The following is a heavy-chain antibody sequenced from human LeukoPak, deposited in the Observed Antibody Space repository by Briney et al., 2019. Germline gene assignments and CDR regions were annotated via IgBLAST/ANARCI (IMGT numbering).Heavy chain of an antibody. CDR2: VNHSGST. Sequence: PSETLSLTCAVYGGSFSGYYWSWIRQPPRKGREWVGEVNHSGSTNYNPSLKSRVTISVDTSKIHFSLKLSSVTDAATAVYYCARGSLGYSGYYYGVVVWGQGTTVTVSS. CDR3: ARGSLGYSGYYYGVVV. D-gene: IGHD5-12*01. V-gene: IGHV4-34*01. CDR1: GGSFSGYY. J-gene: IGHJ6*02.